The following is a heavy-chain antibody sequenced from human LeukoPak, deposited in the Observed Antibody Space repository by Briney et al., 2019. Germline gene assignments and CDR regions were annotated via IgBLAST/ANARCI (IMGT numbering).Heavy chain of an antibody. J-gene: IGHJ6*02. CDR3: AKDKVAAAGNRKQYYYYGMDV. V-gene: IGHV3-23*01. CDR2: ISGSGGST. D-gene: IGHD6-13*01. Sequence: GGSLRLSCAASGFTFSSYAMNWVRQAPGKGLEWVSAISGSGGSTNYADSVKGRFTISRDNSKNTLYLQMNSLRAEDTAVYYCAKDKVAAAGNRKQYYYYGMDVWGQGTTVTVPS. CDR1: GFTFSSYA.